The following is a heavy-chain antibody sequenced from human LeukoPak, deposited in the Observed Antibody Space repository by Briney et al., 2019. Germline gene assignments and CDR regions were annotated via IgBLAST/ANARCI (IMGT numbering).Heavy chain of an antibody. CDR1: NDSISSGDYY. CDR2: IFHRGGT. CDR3: VREILYCSGGSCYRGPFDN. D-gene: IGHD2-15*01. Sequence: SETLSLTCTVSNDSISSGDYYWNWIRQPPGKGLEWIGYIFHRGGTSYNPSHKSRILFSVDTSQNQFSLKLNSVTAADTAVYYCVREILYCSGGSCYRGPFDNWGQGTLVTISA. V-gene: IGHV4-30-4*01. J-gene: IGHJ4*02.